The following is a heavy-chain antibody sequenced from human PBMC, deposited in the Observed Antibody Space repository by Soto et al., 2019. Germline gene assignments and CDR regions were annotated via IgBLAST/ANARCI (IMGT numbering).Heavy chain of an antibody. Sequence: QVQLVQSGAEVKKPGSSVKVSCKASGGTFSSYTISWVRQAPGQGLEWMGRIIPILGIANYAQKFQGRVTITANKSTSIDYMELSSLRSEDKAVYYFARGTGTMIVEHWGQGTLVTVSS. CDR1: GGTFSSYT. V-gene: IGHV1-69*02. D-gene: IGHD3-22*01. CDR3: ARGTGTMIVEH. CDR2: IIPILGIA. J-gene: IGHJ1*01.